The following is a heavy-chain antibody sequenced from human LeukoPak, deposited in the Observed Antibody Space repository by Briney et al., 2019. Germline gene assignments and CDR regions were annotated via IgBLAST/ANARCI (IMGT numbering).Heavy chain of an antibody. D-gene: IGHD3-16*01. J-gene: IGHJ4*02. Sequence: SETRSLTCSVSGGSVSAYYWSWIRQPPGKGLEYIGYMSYSGSTNCNPSVKSRVTISIDASRNQFSLELSSVTAADTAVYYCARMINGDYFDYWGQGTLVTVSS. CDR1: GGSVSAYY. CDR2: MSYSGST. V-gene: IGHV4-59*02. CDR3: ARMINGDYFDY.